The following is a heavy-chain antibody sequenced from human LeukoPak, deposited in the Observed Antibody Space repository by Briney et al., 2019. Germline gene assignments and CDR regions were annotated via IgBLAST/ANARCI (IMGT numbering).Heavy chain of an antibody. V-gene: IGHV3-30*18. CDR2: ISYDGSNK. J-gene: IGHJ4*02. D-gene: IGHD3-22*01. CDR3: AKMGGDNYYDSTGYYYGGQPAYYFDY. Sequence: GGSLRLSCAASGLTFSNYGMHWVRQAPGKGLEWVAFISYDGSNKYYADSVKGRFTISRDNSKNTLYLQMNSLRAEDTAVYYCAKMGGDNYYDSTGYYYGGQPAYYFDYWGQGTLVTVSS. CDR1: GLTFSNYG.